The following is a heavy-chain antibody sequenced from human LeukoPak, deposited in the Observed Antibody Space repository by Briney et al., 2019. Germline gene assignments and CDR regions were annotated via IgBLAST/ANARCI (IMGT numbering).Heavy chain of an antibody. CDR2: ISSSSSYI. V-gene: IGHV3-21*01. D-gene: IGHD3-16*01. J-gene: IGHJ1*01. CDR1: GFTFSSYS. Sequence: RGSLRLSCAASGFTFSSYSMNWVRQAPGKGLEWVSSISSSSSYIYYADSVKGRFTISRDNAKNSLYLQMNSLRAEDTAVYYCARLGYDYVWAKYFRHWGQGTLVTVSS. CDR3: ARLGYDYVWAKYFRH.